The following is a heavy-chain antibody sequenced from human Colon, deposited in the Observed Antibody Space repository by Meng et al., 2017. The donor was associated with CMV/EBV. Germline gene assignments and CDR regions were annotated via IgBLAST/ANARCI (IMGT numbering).Heavy chain of an antibody. Sequence: CAGSGFTISSSNVTGVRQAPGKGLEWFTVIYSGDETYYADSVKGRTTISRDSTKNTLYLQMKSLRAENTAVYYCARKYYGGDDPIDYWGQGTLVTVSS. CDR3: ARKYYGGDDPIDY. V-gene: IGHV3-53*01. CDR2: IYSGDET. D-gene: IGHD2-21*02. CDR1: GFTISSSN. J-gene: IGHJ4*02.